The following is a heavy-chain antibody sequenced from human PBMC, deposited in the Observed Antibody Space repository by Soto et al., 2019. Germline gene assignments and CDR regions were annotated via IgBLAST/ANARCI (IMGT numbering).Heavy chain of an antibody. J-gene: IGHJ6*02. D-gene: IGHD3-9*01. CDR3: AKDKGRSLTGGMDV. CDR2: MSFDGNSK. V-gene: IGHV3-30*18. CDR1: GFTFSSFG. Sequence: PGGSLRLSCAASGFTFSSFGMHWVRQAPGKGLEWVAVMSFDGNSKYYADSMKGRFIISRDNSKNTLYLEMNSLRAEDTAVYYCAKDKGRSLTGGMDVWGQGTTVTAP.